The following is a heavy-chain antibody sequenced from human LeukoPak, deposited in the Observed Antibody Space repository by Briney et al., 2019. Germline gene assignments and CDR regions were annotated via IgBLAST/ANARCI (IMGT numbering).Heavy chain of an antibody. J-gene: IGHJ5*02. V-gene: IGHV3-23*01. Sequence: GGSLRLSCEASGFTFSTFAMIWVRQPPGKGLEWVSSIFPSGGEIHYADSVRGRFTISRDNSKNTLYLQMNSLRAEDTAVYYCARDTTRWLRGNWFDPWGQGTLVTVSS. CDR3: ARDTTRWLRGNWFDP. CDR1: GFTFSTFA. D-gene: IGHD5-24*01. CDR2: IFPSGGEI.